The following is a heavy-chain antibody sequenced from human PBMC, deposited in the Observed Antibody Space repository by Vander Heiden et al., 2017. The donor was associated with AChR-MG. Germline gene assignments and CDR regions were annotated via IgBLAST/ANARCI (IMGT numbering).Heavy chain of an antibody. CDR2: ISGGGGST. CDR3: AKVVVGPNVGDDAFDV. D-gene: IGHD2-15*01. J-gene: IGHJ3*01. Sequence: QLLESGGGLVQPGGSLRLSCAASGFTFRRYAMSWFRQAPGKGLEWVSAISGGGGSTYYADSVKGRFTVSRDNSKNTLFLQMNSLRADDTAVYYCAKVVVGPNVGDDAFDVWGQGTMVTVSS. V-gene: IGHV3-23*01. CDR1: GFTFRRYA.